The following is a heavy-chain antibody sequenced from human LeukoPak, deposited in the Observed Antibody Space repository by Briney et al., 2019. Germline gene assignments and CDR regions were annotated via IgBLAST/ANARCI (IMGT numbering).Heavy chain of an antibody. CDR3: ARRRAAAGLDY. V-gene: IGHV3-53*01. Sequence: GGSLRLSCAASGFTVSSNYMSWVRQAPGKGLEWVSVIYSGGSTYYADSVKGRFTISRDNSKNTLYLQMNSLRAEDTAVYYCARRRAAAGLDYWGQGTLVTVSS. J-gene: IGHJ4*02. CDR1: GFTVSSNY. D-gene: IGHD6-13*01. CDR2: IYSGGST.